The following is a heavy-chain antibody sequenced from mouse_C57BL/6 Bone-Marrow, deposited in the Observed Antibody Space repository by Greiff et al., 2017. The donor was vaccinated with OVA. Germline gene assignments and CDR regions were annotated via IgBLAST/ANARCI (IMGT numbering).Heavy chain of an antibody. V-gene: IGHV1-82*01. Sequence: QVQLQQSGPELVKPGASVKISCKASGYAFSNSWMNWVKQRPGKGLEWIGRIYPGSGSTNYNEKFKSKATLTVDTSSSTAYMQLSSLTSEDSAVYYCARGYGRDWYFEVWGTGTTVTVSS. CDR3: ARGYGRDWYFEV. CDR2: IYPGSGST. CDR1: GYAFSNSW. J-gene: IGHJ1*03. D-gene: IGHD1-1*01.